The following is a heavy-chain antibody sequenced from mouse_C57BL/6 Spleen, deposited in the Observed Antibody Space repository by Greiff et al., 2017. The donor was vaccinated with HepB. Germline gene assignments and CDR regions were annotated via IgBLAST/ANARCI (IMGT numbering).Heavy chain of an antibody. CDR2: IYPGDGDT. V-gene: IGHV1-82*01. CDR3: ARNLLLRSYWYFDV. Sequence: ESGPELVKPGASVKISCKASGYAFSSSWMNWVKQRPGKGLEWIGRIYPGDGDTNYNGKFKGKATLTADKSSSTAYMQLSSLTSEDSAVYFCARNLLLRSYWYFDVWGTGTTVTVSS. J-gene: IGHJ1*03. CDR1: GYAFSSSW. D-gene: IGHD1-1*01.